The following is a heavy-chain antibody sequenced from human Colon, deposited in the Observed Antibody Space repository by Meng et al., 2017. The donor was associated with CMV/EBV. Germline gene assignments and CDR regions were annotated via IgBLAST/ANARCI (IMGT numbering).Heavy chain of an antibody. Sequence: GGSLRLSCAASGFTFSSYGMHWVRQAPGKGLEWVAFIRYDGSNKYYADSVKGRFTISRDNSKNTLYLQMNSLRAEDTAVYYCAKPGYCSSTSCYKGVGLDYWGQGTLVTVSS. V-gene: IGHV3-30*02. D-gene: IGHD2-2*03. CDR2: IRYDGSNK. CDR3: AKPGYCSSTSCYKGVGLDY. CDR1: GFTFSSYG. J-gene: IGHJ4*02.